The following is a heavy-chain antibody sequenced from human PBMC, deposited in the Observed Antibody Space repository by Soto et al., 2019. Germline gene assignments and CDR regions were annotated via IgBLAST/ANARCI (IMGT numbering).Heavy chain of an antibody. J-gene: IGHJ4*02. Sequence: QVQLVQSVAEVKKPGASMKVSCEASGYTFTRYLMHWVRQAPGQGLEWMGMITPSGDSTSYAQKFQGRVTMTRDTSTSTDHMELSSLRSEDTAVYYCARVRYDSSGYYFAYWGQGTLVTVYS. V-gene: IGHV1-46*01. D-gene: IGHD3-22*01. CDR1: GYTFTRYL. CDR3: ARVRYDSSGYYFAY. CDR2: ITPSGDST.